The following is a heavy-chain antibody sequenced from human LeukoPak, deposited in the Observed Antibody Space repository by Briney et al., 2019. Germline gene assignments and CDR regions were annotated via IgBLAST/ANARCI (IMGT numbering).Heavy chain of an antibody. CDR3: ARGGSSGWYRSAALYYFDY. CDR2: TYYRSKWYN. V-gene: IGHV6-1*01. D-gene: IGHD6-19*01. CDR1: GGSVSSNSAA. Sequence: SQTLSLTCAISGGSVSSNSAAWNWIRQSPSRGLEWLGRTYYRSKWYNDYAVSVKSRITINPDTSKNQFSLQLNSVTPEDTAVYYCARGGSSGWYRSAALYYFDYWGQGTLVTVSS. J-gene: IGHJ4*02.